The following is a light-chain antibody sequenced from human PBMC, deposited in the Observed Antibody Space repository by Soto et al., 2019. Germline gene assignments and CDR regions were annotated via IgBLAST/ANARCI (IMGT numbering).Light chain of an antibody. CDR1: KLGDKY. J-gene: IGLJ2*01. CDR3: QAWDSSNAV. V-gene: IGLV3-1*01. Sequence: SYELTQPPSVSVSPGQTASITCSGDKLGDKYACWYQQKPGQSPVLVIYQDSKRPSGIPERFSGSNSGNTATLTISGTQAMDEGDYYCQAWDSSNAVFGGGTKLTVL. CDR2: QDS.